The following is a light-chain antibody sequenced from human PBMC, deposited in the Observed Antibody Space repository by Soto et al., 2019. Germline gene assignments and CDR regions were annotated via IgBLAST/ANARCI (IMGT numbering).Light chain of an antibody. J-gene: IGKJ5*01. Sequence: EVVLTQSPGTLSLSPGERATLSCRASQTISGTYLAWYQQKPGQAPRLLIYSSSSRAAGVSDRFSGSGSGTDFTLTISRLEPEDFAVYYCQQYGSSLITFGQGTRLEI. CDR2: SSS. V-gene: IGKV3-20*01. CDR1: QTISGTY. CDR3: QQYGSSLIT.